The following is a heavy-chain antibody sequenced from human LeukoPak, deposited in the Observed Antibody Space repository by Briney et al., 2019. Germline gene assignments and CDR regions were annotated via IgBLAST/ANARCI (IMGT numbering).Heavy chain of an antibody. J-gene: IGHJ6*02. CDR1: GYSFSSYW. CDR2: IYPGDSDT. V-gene: IGHV5-51*01. D-gene: IGHD2-15*01. CDR3: ARHRYCSGGSCYSRDYYYGMDV. Sequence: GESLKISCKGYGYSFSSYWIGWVRQMLGKGLEWMGIIYPGDSDTRYSPSFQGQVTISADKSISTAYLQWSSLKASDTAMYYCARHRYCSGGSCYSRDYYYGMDVWGQGTTVTVSS.